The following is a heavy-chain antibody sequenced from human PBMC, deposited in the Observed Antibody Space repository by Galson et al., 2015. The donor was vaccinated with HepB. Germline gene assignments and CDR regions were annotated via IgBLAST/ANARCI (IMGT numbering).Heavy chain of an antibody. D-gene: IGHD6-13*01. CDR1: GGSFRGYN. Sequence: SETLSLTCAVYGGSFRGYNWSWIRQPPGKGLEGIGEINHSGSTNYNPSLKSRVTISVDTSKNQFSLKLSSVTAADTAVYYCARVVAAAGSLGGWFDPWGQGTLVTVSS. CDR3: ARVVAAAGSLGGWFDP. V-gene: IGHV4-34*01. CDR2: INHSGST. J-gene: IGHJ5*02.